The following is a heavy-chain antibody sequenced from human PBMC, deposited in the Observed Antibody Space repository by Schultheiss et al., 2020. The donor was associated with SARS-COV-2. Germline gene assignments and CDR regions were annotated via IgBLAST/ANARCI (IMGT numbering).Heavy chain of an antibody. J-gene: IGHJ4*02. CDR2: IYYSGST. D-gene: IGHD4-17*01. V-gene: IGHV4-61*01. CDR3: ARATAFYGDYVMVRYYFDY. Sequence: GSLSLTCTVSGGSISSSSYYWSWIRQPPGKGLEWIGYIYYSGSTNYNPSLKSRVTISVDTSKNQFSLKLSSVTAADTAVYYCARATAFYGDYVMVRYYFDYWGQGTLVTVS. CDR1: GGSISSSSYY.